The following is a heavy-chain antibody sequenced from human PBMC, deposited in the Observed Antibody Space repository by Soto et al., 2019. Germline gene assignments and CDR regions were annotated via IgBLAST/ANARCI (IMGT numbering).Heavy chain of an antibody. V-gene: IGHV3-7*04. J-gene: IGHJ4*02. D-gene: IGHD1-1*01. CDR2: INGDGSET. CDR3: ARAPDPGTVDY. CDR1: GFTFSYYW. Sequence: PGGSLRLSCAASGFTFSYYWMSWVRQAPGKGLEWVANINGDGSETYYVDSVKGRFTISKDNAKNSLYLQMSSLRAEDTAVYYWARAPDPGTVDYWGPGTLVTVS.